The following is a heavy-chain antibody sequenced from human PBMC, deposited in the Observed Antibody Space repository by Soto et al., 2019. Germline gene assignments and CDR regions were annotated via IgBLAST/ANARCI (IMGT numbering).Heavy chain of an antibody. Sequence: EVQLLESGGGSVQPGGSLRLSCAASGFTFSSYAMHWVRRPPGKGLEWVSSISGSGGNEYYAESVKGRFSISRDSLVNNLFQQKNSRRTEDTAAEYCSEGGGQNWSFDYWGQGTLVTVSP. CDR3: SEGGGQNWSFDY. CDR1: GFTFSSYA. CDR2: ISGSGGNE. D-gene: IGHD1-1*01. V-gene: IGHV3-23*01. J-gene: IGHJ4*02.